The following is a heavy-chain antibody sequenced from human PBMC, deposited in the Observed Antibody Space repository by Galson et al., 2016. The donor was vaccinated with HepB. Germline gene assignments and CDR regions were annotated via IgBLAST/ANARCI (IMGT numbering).Heavy chain of an antibody. CDR1: GFTFSSYA. CDR2: ISLSGGST. J-gene: IGHJ4*02. CDR3: AKPGIAAAGGELWVGYFDC. D-gene: IGHD6-13*01. V-gene: IGHV3-23*01. Sequence: SLRLSCAASGFTFSSYAVTWVRQAPGKGLEWVSSISLSGGSTYYADSVKGRFTISRDNSKNTLYLQMNSLKAEDTDLYYCAKPGIAAAGGELWVGYFDCWGQGTLVSGS.